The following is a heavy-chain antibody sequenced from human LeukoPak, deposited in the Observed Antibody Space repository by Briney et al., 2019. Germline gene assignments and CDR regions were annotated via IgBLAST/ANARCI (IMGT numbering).Heavy chain of an antibody. J-gene: IGHJ5*02. Sequence: GASVKVSCKASGGTFSSYAISWVRQAPGQGLEWMGGIIPIFGTANYAQKFQGRVTITTDESTSTAYMELSSLRSEDTAVYYCATAFDSWSSDWFDPWGQGTLVTVSS. CDR1: GGTFSSYA. D-gene: IGHD6-13*01. CDR2: IIPIFGTA. CDR3: ATAFDSWSSDWFDP. V-gene: IGHV1-69*05.